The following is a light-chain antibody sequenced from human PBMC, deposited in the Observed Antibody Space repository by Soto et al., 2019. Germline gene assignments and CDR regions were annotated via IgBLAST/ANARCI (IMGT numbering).Light chain of an antibody. J-gene: IGLJ3*02. V-gene: IGLV1-40*01. Sequence: QAVVTQPPSVSGAPGQRVTISCTGSSSNIGAGYDVHWYQQLPGTAPKLLIYGNSNRPSGVPDRFSGSKSGTSASLAITGLQAEDEADYYCQSYDIRLSGWVFGGGTKLTVL. CDR1: SSNIGAGYD. CDR3: QSYDIRLSGWV. CDR2: GNS.